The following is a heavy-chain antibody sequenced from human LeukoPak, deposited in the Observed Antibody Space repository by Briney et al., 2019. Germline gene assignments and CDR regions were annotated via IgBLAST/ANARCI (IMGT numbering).Heavy chain of an antibody. CDR2: ISGSGGST. V-gene: IGHV3-23*01. CDR1: GFTFSSYA. J-gene: IGHJ5*02. CDR3: ASFQFGRNWFDP. D-gene: IGHD3-10*01. Sequence: GGSLRLSCAASGFTFSSYAMSWVRQAPGKGLEWVSAISGSGGSTYYADSVKGRFTISRDNSKNTLYLQMNSLRAEDTAVYYCASFQFGRNWFDPWGQGTLVTVSS.